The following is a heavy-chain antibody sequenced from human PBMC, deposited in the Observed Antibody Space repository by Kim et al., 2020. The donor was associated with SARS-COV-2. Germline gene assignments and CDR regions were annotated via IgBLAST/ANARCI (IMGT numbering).Heavy chain of an antibody. J-gene: IGHJ5*01. D-gene: IGHD1-26*01. V-gene: IGHV1-8*01. CDR3: TRGLGPNATNNFDS. CDR2: ESPRNGHT. CDR1: GYTFTGHD. Sequence: ASVKVSCKASGYTFTGHDINWIRQATGQGLEWMGWESPRNGHTGYAQKFQGRVTLTSDTSINTAYMELSNLRSDETAVYYCTRGLGPNATNNFDSWGQGT.